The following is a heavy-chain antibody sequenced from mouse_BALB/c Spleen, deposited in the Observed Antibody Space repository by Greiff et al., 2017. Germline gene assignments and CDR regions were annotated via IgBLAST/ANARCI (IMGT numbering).Heavy chain of an antibody. CDR3: ARGDGYNWYFDV. V-gene: IGHV1-87*01. Sequence: VQLQESGAELARPGASVKLSCKASGYTFTSYWMQWVKQRPGQGLEWIGAIYPGDGDTRYTQKFKGKATLTADKSSSTAYMQLSSLASEDSAVYYCARGDGYNWYFDVWGAGTTVTVSS. CDR2: IYPGDGDT. CDR1: GYTFTSYW. D-gene: IGHD2-3*01. J-gene: IGHJ1*01.